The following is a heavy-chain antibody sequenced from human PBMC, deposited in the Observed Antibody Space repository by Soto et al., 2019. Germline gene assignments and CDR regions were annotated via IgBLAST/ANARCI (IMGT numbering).Heavy chain of an antibody. CDR2: LNPNSGAT. V-gene: IGHV1-2*04. CDR1: GYTFTGYY. CDR3: ARNQWLDSHSDY. D-gene: IGHD6-19*01. J-gene: IGHJ4*02. Sequence: ASVKVSCKASGYTFTGYYVNWVRQAPGQGLEWMGWLNPNSGATKYAQKFQGWVTMTSDTSISTGYLELRSLKFDDTAVYYCARNQWLDSHSDYWGQGTLVTAPQ.